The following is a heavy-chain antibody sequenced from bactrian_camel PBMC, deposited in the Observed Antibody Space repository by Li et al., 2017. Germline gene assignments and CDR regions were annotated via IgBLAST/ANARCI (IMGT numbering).Heavy chain of an antibody. CDR2: RHDGSRVA. V-gene: IGHV3S53*01. D-gene: IGHD4*01. Sequence: HVQLVESGGGSVQAGGSLRLSCVASGSTSDVNCMGWFRQVPGKEREVVARRHDGSRVADYAASVEGRFTIDRDSARNTVTLQMNNLKPEDTAVYYCVSLQRVDYVVFAYWGQGTQVTVS. CDR3: VSLQRVDYVVFAY. CDR1: GSTSDVNC. J-gene: IGHJ4*01.